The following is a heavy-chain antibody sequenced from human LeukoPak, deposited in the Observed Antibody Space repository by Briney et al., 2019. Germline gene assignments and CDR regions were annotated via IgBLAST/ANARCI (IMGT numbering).Heavy chain of an antibody. D-gene: IGHD1-1*01. CDR1: GFTVNSNC. J-gene: IGHJ4*02. CDR3: ARDLPWNY. Sequence: GGSLRLSCAASGFTVNSNCMSWVRQSPGKGLEWVSVIYSGGSTFYADSVKGRFTISRDNPKNTLYLQVNSLRAEDTAVYYCARDLPWNYWGQGTLVTVSS. CDR2: IYSGGST. V-gene: IGHV3-53*01.